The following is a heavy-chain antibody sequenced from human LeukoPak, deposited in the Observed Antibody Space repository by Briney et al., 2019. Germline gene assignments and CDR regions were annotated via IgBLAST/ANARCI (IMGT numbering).Heavy chain of an antibody. J-gene: IGHJ5*02. CDR1: GGSFSGYY. CDR3: AREEIRSWFDP. CDR2: INHSGST. V-gene: IGHV4-34*01. Sequence: SETLSLTFAVYGGSFSGYYWSWIRQPPGKGLEWIGEINHSGSTNYNPSLKSRVTISVDTSKNQFSLKLSSVTAADTAVYYCAREEIRSWFDPWAREPWSPSPQ. D-gene: IGHD5-24*01.